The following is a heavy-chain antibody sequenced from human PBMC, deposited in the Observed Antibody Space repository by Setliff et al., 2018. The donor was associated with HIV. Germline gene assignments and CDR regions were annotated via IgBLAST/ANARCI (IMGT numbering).Heavy chain of an antibody. J-gene: IGHJ4*02. Sequence: GGSLRLSCAATGFTFSRYWMTWVRQAPGKGLEWVANIKQDGSEKYYVDSVKGRFTISRDNAKNSMYLQMNSLRAEDTALYYCARVAAYGYLDHYFDYWGQGTLVTVSS. CDR1: GFTFSRYW. CDR3: ARVAAYGYLDHYFDY. CDR2: IKQDGSEK. D-gene: IGHD5-18*01. V-gene: IGHV3-7*01.